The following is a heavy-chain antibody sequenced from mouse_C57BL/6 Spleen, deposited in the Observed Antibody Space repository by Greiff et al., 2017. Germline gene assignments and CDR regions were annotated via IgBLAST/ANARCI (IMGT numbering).Heavy chain of an antibody. Sequence: QVQLQQPGAELVKPGASVKMSCKASGYTFTSYWITWVKQRPGQGLEWIGDIYPGSGSTNYNEKFKSKATLTVDTSPSTAYMQLSSLTSEDSAVDYCARGVRRDAMDYWGQGTSVTVSS. CDR3: ARGVRRDAMDY. V-gene: IGHV1-55*01. CDR2: IYPGSGST. J-gene: IGHJ4*01. CDR1: GYTFTSYW.